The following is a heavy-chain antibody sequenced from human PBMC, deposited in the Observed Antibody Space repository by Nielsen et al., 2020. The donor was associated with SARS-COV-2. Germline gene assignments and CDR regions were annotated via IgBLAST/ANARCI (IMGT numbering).Heavy chain of an antibody. CDR1: GFTFSSYS. CDR3: AKDRTGITMVRGVIGRRHYYYGMDV. V-gene: IGHV3-21*01. J-gene: IGHJ6*02. Sequence: GESLKISCAASGFTFSSYSMNWVRQAPGKGLEWVSSISSSSSYIYYADSVKGRFTISRDNAKNSLYLQMNSLRAEDTAVYYCAKDRTGITMVRGVIGRRHYYYGMDVWGQGTTVTVSS. CDR2: ISSSSSYI. D-gene: IGHD3-10*01.